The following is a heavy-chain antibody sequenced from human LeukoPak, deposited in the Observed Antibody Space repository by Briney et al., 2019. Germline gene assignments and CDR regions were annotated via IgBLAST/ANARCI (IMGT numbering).Heavy chain of an antibody. CDR2: IRSRTYGGTA. V-gene: IGHV3-49*04. Sequence: PGGSLRLSCAVSGVTFRNHWMTWVRQAPGKGLEWVGFIRSRTYGGTAEYAASVKGRFTISRDDSKSIAYLQMNSLKSEDTAVYYCTRDQPLGEWGQGTLVTVSS. CDR1: GVTFRNHW. J-gene: IGHJ4*02. D-gene: IGHD3-16*01. CDR3: TRDQPLGE.